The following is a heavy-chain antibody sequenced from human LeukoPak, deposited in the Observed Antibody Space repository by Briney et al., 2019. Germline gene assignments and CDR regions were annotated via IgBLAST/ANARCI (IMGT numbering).Heavy chain of an antibody. J-gene: IGHJ4*02. CDR2: INQDGSQK. V-gene: IGHV3-7*05. Sequence: HPGGSLRLSCAASGFTFSGYWMSWVRQAPGKGLEWVANINQDGSQKYYVDSVKGRFTISRDNAKNSLYLQMNSLRAEDTAVYHCATVRTYTNFDYWGQGTLVTVSS. D-gene: IGHD5-18*01. CDR3: ATVRTYTNFDY. CDR1: GFTFSGYW.